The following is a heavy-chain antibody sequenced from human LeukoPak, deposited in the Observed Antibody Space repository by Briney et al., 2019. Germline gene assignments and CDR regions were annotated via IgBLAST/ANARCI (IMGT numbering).Heavy chain of an antibody. J-gene: IGHJ4*02. V-gene: IGHV1-69*01. Sequence: SVKVSCKASGGTFSSYAISWVRQAPGQGLEWMGGIIPIFGTANYAQKFQGRVTITSDESTSTAYMELSSLRSEDTAVYYCARGEQQLLSNMFDYWGQGTLVTVSS. CDR1: GGTFSSYA. D-gene: IGHD2-2*01. CDR3: ARGEQQLLSNMFDY. CDR2: IIPIFGTA.